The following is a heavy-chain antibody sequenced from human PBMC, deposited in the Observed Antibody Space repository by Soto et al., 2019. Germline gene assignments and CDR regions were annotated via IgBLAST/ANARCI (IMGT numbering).Heavy chain of an antibody. CDR2: IIPIFGTA. CDR3: ASLIAAAGPPHSPRYYYGIDV. CDR1: GGTFSSYA. D-gene: IGHD6-13*01. V-gene: IGHV1-69*12. J-gene: IGHJ6*02. Sequence: QVQLVQSGAEVKKPGSSVKVSCKASGGTFSSYAISWVRQAPGQGLEWMGGIIPIFGTADYAQKFQGRVTITADESTSTAYMEMSSLRSEDTAVYYCASLIAAAGPPHSPRYYYGIDVWGQGTPVTVSS.